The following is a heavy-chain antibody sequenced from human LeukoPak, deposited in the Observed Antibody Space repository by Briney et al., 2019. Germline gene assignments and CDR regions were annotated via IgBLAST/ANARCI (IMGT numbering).Heavy chain of an antibody. CDR2: IIPIFGTA. V-gene: IGHV1-69*13. CDR3: ARAGGYCGRISCPYYFDY. CDR1: GGTFSSYA. J-gene: IGHJ4*02. Sequence: GASVKVPCKASGGTFSSYAISWVRQAPGQGLEWMGGIIPIFGTANYAQKFQGRVTITADESTSTAYMELSSLRSEDTAVYYCARAGGYCGRISCPYYFDYWGQGSLVAVSS. D-gene: IGHD2-21*01.